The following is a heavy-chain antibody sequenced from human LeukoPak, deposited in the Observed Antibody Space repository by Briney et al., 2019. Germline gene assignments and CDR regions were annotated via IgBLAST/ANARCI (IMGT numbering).Heavy chain of an antibody. D-gene: IGHD6-6*01. V-gene: IGHV1-69*05. CDR2: IIPIFGTA. CDR3: ARGRSISSYMDV. J-gene: IGHJ6*03. CDR1: GGTFSSYA. Sequence: SVKVSCKASGGTFSSYAISWVRQAPGQGLEWMGGIIPIFGTANYAQMFQGRVTITTDESTSTAYMELSSLRSEDTAVYYCARGRSISSYMDVWGKGTTVTVSS.